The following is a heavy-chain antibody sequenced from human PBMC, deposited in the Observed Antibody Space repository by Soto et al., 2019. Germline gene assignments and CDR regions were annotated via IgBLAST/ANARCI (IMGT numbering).Heavy chain of an antibody. CDR1: GGSISSYY. Sequence: SETLSLTCTASGGSISSYYWSWIRQPPGKGLEWIGYIYYSGSTNYNPSLKSRVTISVDTSKNQFSLKLSSVTAADTAVYYCARDGSYYDILTGYQFYGMDVWGQGTTVTVSS. V-gene: IGHV4-59*01. CDR2: IYYSGST. D-gene: IGHD3-9*01. J-gene: IGHJ6*02. CDR3: ARDGSYYDILTGYQFYGMDV.